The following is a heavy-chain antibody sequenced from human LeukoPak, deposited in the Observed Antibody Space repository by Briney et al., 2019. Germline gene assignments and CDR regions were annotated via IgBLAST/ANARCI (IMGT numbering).Heavy chain of an antibody. J-gene: IGHJ4*02. V-gene: IGHV1-2*02. Sequence: ASVKVSCKASGYTFTGYYMHWVRQAPGQGLEWMGWINPNSGGTNYAQKFQDRVIMTRDTSIRTAYMELGSLRSDDTAVYYCARVNRALDSWGQGTLVTVSS. CDR3: ARVNRALDS. CDR2: INPNSGGT. CDR1: GYTFTGYY.